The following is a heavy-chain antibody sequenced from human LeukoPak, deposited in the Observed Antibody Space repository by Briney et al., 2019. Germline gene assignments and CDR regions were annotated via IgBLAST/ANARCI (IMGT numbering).Heavy chain of an antibody. V-gene: IGHV1-18*01. Sequence: ASVKVSCKASGYTFTSYGISWVRQAPGQGLEWMGWISAYNGNTNYAQILQGRVTMTTDTSTSTAYMELRSLRSDDTAVYYCARATGAGLRYFDWLFPESYYFDYWGQGTLVTVSS. J-gene: IGHJ4*02. D-gene: IGHD3-9*01. CDR1: GYTFTSYG. CDR3: ARATGAGLRYFDWLFPESYYFDY. CDR2: ISAYNGNT.